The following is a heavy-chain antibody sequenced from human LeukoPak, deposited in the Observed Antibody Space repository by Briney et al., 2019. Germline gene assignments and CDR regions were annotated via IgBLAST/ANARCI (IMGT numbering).Heavy chain of an antibody. D-gene: IGHD3-10*01. CDR1: GYTFTSYG. CDR3: ARDTGTYYYGSGSYYSQKFDY. Sequence: ASVKVSCKASGYTFTSYGISWVRQAPGQGLEWMGWISAYNGNTNYAQKLQGGVTLTTDTSTSTAYMELRSLRSDDTAVYYCARDTGTYYYGSGSYYSQKFDYWGQGTLVTVSS. J-gene: IGHJ4*02. CDR2: ISAYNGNT. V-gene: IGHV1-18*01.